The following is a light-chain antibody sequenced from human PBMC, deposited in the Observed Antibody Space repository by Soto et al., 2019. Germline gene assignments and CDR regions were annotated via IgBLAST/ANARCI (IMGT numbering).Light chain of an antibody. Sequence: EIVLTQSPGTLCLSPGERATLSCRASQSVSSNYLAWYQQKPGQAPRLLIYGASSRATGIPDRFSGSVSGTDFTLTISRLEPEDFAVYYCQQFDSSPYTFGQGTTLEIK. J-gene: IGKJ2*01. CDR2: GAS. V-gene: IGKV3-20*01. CDR3: QQFDSSPYT. CDR1: QSVSSNY.